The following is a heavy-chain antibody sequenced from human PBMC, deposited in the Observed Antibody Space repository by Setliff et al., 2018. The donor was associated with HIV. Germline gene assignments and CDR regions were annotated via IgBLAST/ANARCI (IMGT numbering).Heavy chain of an antibody. CDR2: IYYNGIT. CDR3: ARGLDSWSSHVFDM. D-gene: IGHD6-6*01. V-gene: IGHV4-59*11. J-gene: IGHJ3*02. Sequence: SETLSLTCTVSGGSISSHYWSWIRQPPGKGLEWIGSIYYNGITNYNPSLKSRVTVSVDTSKNQFSLKLSSVTAADTAVYYCARGLDSWSSHVFDMWGQGTMVTVSS. CDR1: GGSISSHY.